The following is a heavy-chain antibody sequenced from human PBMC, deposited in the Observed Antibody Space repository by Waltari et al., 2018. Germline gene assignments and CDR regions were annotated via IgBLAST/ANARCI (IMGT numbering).Heavy chain of an antibody. Sequence: PLIQSGAQVKSPGDTVKVSCKAFGYIFTDYYMHWMQQAPGKGPEWRARLDPENGATEFADRFQGRLTVTADTSTDTAYMELSGLTSEDTATYYCANSMSGPRVQWGQGTQVTVSP. J-gene: IGHJ4*02. CDR3: ANSMSGPRVQ. V-gene: IGHV1-69-2*01. D-gene: IGHD3-3*01. CDR1: GYIFTDYY. CDR2: LDPENGAT.